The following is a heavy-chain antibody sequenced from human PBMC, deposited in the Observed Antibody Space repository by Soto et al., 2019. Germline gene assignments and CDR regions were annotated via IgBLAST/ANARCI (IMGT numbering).Heavy chain of an antibody. CDR2: ISAYNGNT. CDR3: ATDGIIAAAQLVQFDY. D-gene: IGHD6-13*01. CDR1: GYTFTSYG. J-gene: IGHJ4*02. V-gene: IGHV1-18*01. Sequence: GASVKVSCKASGYTFTSYGISWVRQAPGQGLEWMGWISAYNGNTNYAQKFQGRVTMTKDTSTSTAYMELRSLRSDDTAVYYCATDGIIAAAQLVQFDYWGQGTLVTVSS.